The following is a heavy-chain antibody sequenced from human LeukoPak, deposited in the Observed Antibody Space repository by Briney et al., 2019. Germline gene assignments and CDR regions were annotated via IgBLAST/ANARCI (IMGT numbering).Heavy chain of an antibody. CDR1: GGSFSGYY. J-gene: IGHJ5*02. Sequence: ASETLSLTCAVYGGSFSGYYWSWIRQPPGKGLEWIGEINHSGSTNYNPSLKSRVTISVDTSKNQFSLKLSSVTAADTALYYCARLLYNWNDYWFDPWGQGTLVTVSS. V-gene: IGHV4-34*01. CDR2: INHSGST. CDR3: ARLLYNWNDYWFDP. D-gene: IGHD1-1*01.